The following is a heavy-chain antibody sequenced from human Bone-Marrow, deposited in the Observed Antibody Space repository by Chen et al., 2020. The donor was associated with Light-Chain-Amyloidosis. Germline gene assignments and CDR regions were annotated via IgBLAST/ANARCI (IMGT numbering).Heavy chain of an antibody. CDR3: ARGRRTVTTQYFDY. J-gene: IGHJ4*02. CDR2: INPDGGST. D-gene: IGHD4-17*01. Sequence: VKVSCKAYGYTFTNHYIHWVRQAPGQGREWMGIINPDGGSTSYAQKFQGRVTMTRDTSATSVYMELSSLRSDDTAVYYCARGRRTVTTQYFDYWGQGTLVTVSS. CDR1: GYTFTNHY. V-gene: IGHV1-46*01.